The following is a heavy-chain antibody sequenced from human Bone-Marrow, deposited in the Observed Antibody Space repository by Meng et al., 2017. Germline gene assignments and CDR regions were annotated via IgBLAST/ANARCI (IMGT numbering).Heavy chain of an antibody. J-gene: IGHJ3*02. Sequence: ASVKVSCKASGYTFTGYYMHWVRQAPGQGLEWMGRINPNSGGTNYAQKFQGRVTMTRDTSISTAYMELSRLRSDDTAGYYGARERKTTVTTYAFDIWGQGTMVTVSS. V-gene: IGHV1-2*06. CDR3: ARERKTTVTTYAFDI. CDR2: INPNSGGT. D-gene: IGHD4-17*01. CDR1: GYTFTGYY.